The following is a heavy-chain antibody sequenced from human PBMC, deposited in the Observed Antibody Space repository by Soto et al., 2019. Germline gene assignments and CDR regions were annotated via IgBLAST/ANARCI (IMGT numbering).Heavy chain of an antibody. CDR1: GGSISSGGDS. J-gene: IGHJ4*02. Sequence: SETLSLTCAVSGGSISSGGDSWSWIRQPPGKGLEWIGYIYHSGSTYYNPSLKSRVTISVDRFKSQFSLKLSSVTAADTAVYYCARAGTAQNLDYWGQGTLVTVSS. CDR3: ARAGTAQNLDY. V-gene: IGHV4-30-2*01. CDR2: IYHSGST. D-gene: IGHD2-21*02.